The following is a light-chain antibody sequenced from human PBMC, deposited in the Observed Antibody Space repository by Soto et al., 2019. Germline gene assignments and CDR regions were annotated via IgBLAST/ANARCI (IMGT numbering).Light chain of an antibody. J-gene: IGKJ1*01. CDR2: KAS. CDR3: QQRGNRPPWT. Sequence: DIQMTQSPSTLSGSVGDRVTITCRASQTISSWLAWYQQKPGKAPKLLIYKASTLKSGVPSRFSGSGSGTEFTLTISSLEPEDFAVYYCQQRGNRPPWTFGQGTKVDIK. CDR1: QTISSW. V-gene: IGKV1-5*03.